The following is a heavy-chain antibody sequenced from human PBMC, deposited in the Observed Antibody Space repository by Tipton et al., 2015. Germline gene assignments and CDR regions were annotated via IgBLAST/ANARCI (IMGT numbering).Heavy chain of an antibody. D-gene: IGHD6-19*01. CDR3: AGHDLSGWFSFVY. Sequence: TLSLTCSVSSDSISKYYWSWIRQPPGKELEWIGYIQYSGSTNYNPSLKSRVTISVDTSKTQFSLKMSSVTAADTAVYYCAGHDLSGWFSFVYWGQGILVTVSS. CDR2: IQYSGST. V-gene: IGHV4-59*01. CDR1: SDSISKYY. J-gene: IGHJ4*02.